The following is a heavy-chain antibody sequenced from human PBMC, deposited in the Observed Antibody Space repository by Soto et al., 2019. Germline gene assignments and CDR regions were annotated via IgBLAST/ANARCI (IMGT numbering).Heavy chain of an antibody. V-gene: IGHV3-23*01. CDR1: GFTFSSYA. J-gene: IGHJ5*02. CDR2: ITGSGGRT. CDR3: AKDTRYGDYVRWFDP. D-gene: IGHD4-17*01. Sequence: EVHLLESGGGLVQPGGSLRLSCAASGFTFSSYAMTWVRQAPGRGLEGVSGITGSGGRTYYADSVKGRFTISRDNSKSTLYLQMNSLRAEDTAVYYCAKDTRYGDYVRWFDPWGQGTLVTVSS.